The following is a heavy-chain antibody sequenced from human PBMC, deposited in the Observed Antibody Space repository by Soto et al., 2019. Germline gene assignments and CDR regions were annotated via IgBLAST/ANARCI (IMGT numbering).Heavy chain of an antibody. D-gene: IGHD1-20*01. CDR3: ARVLTGSRAFDY. J-gene: IGHJ4*02. Sequence: SETLSLTCTVYDGSISSSTYYWGWVRQPPGRGLEWIGNIYYSGSTFYNPSLKSRVTVSIDTSKNQFSLSLGSLTAADTAVYYCARVLTGSRAFDYWGQRALVTVSS. CDR1: DGSISSSTYY. CDR2: IYYSGST. V-gene: IGHV4-39*01.